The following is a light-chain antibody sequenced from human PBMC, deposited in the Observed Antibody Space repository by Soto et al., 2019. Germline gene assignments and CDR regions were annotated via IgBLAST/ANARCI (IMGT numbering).Light chain of an antibody. J-gene: IGKJ4*01. Sequence: DIVMTQSPDSLAVSLGERATMNCKSSQSVLYSSNNNNYLSWYQQKPGPPPKLLIYWASTRESGVPGRFSGSGSGTDFTLTISSLHAEGVAVYYCQQYYSTPLTFGGGTQVDI. CDR1: QSVLYSSNNNNY. CDR2: WAS. CDR3: QQYYSTPLT. V-gene: IGKV4-1*01.